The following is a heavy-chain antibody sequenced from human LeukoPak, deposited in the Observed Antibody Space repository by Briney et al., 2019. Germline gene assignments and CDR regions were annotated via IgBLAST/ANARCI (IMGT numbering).Heavy chain of an antibody. CDR3: AKGIEYYDILTGHNWFDP. J-gene: IGHJ5*02. CDR1: GFSFSSYG. Sequence: GGALRLSCAASGFSFSSYGMHRVRQAPGKGLEWVAVVSYDGSNKYYADSVKGRFTISRDNSKNTLYLQMNSLRAEDTAVYYCAKGIEYYDILTGHNWFDPWGQGTLVTVSS. CDR2: VSYDGSNK. V-gene: IGHV3-30*18. D-gene: IGHD3-9*01.